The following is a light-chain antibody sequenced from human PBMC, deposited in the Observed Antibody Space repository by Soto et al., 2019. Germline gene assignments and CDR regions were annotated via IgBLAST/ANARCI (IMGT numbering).Light chain of an antibody. CDR1: QSIGRW. V-gene: IGKV1-5*01. J-gene: IGKJ1*01. Sequence: DIQMTQSPSTLSAFVGDRVTITFRASQSIGRWLAWYQQKPGKAPKLLIYDASSLESGVPSRFSGSGSGTEFTLTISSLQPDDFATYYCQQYNTYSPERTFGQGTKVDI. CDR2: DAS. CDR3: QQYNTYSPERT.